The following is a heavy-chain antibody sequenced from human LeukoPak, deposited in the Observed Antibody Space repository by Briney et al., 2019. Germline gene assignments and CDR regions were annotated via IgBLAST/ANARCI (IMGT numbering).Heavy chain of an antibody. J-gene: IGHJ6*02. CDR2: ISYDGSNK. CDR3: AKDGYSSSWYLFYYYYYGMDV. D-gene: IGHD6-13*01. CDR1: GFTFSSYG. V-gene: IGHV3-30*18. Sequence: GGSLRLSCAASGFTFSSYGIHWVRQAPGRGLEWVAVISYDGSNKYYADSVKGRFTISRDNSKNTLYLQMNSLRAEDTAVYYCAKDGYSSSWYLFYYYYYGMDVWGQGTTVTVSS.